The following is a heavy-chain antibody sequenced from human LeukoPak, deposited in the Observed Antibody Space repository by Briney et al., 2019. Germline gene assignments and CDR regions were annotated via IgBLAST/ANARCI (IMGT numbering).Heavy chain of an antibody. Sequence: SETLSLTCTVSGGSINSYYWSWIRQPPGEGLEWIGYIHYSGSTNYNPSLKSRVTMSVDTSKNHFSLNLDSVTAADTAVYYCARDVRRSSSSANSCYYMDVWGKGTTVTVSS. CDR2: IHYSGST. J-gene: IGHJ6*03. D-gene: IGHD6-6*01. CDR1: GGSINSYY. CDR3: ARDVRRSSSSANSCYYMDV. V-gene: IGHV4-59*12.